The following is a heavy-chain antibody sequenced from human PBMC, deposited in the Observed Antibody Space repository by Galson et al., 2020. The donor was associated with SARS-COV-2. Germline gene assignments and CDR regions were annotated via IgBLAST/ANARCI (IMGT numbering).Heavy chain of an antibody. D-gene: IGHD3-3*01. CDR2: IKQDGSEK. J-gene: IGHJ1*01. V-gene: IGHV3-7*01. Sequence: GGSLRLSCRGSGFSFSSYWMNWVRQAPGKGLEWVANIKQDGSEKFYVESVKGRFTVSRDNAQYSLYLQMNNLRVEDTAVYFCARGSIYYDFWSGRAEYFQHWGQGTLVTLSS. CDR3: ARGSIYYDFWSGRAEYFQH. CDR1: GFSFSSYW.